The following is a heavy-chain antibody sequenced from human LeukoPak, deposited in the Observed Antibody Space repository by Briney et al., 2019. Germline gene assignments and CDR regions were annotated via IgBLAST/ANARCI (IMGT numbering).Heavy chain of an antibody. Sequence: ASVKVSCKASGYTFTSYDINWVRQATGQGLEWMGWMNPNSGNTGYAQKFQGRVTMTRDTSISTAYMELSRLRSDDTAVYYCARERYNTGFDPWGQGALVTVSP. J-gene: IGHJ5*02. D-gene: IGHD1-14*01. CDR3: ARERYNTGFDP. CDR1: GYTFTSYD. V-gene: IGHV1-8*02. CDR2: MNPNSGNT.